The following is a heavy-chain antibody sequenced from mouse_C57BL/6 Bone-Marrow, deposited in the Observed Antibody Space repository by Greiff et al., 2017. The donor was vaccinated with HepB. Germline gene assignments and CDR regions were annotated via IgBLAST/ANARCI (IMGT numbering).Heavy chain of an antibody. CDR3: TKLLLRAWFAY. CDR1: GFNIKDYY. D-gene: IGHD1-1*01. Sequence: EVQLQQSGAELVRPGASVKLSCTASGFNIKDYYMHWVKQRPEQGLEWIGRIDPEDGDTEYAPKFQGKATMTADTSSNTAYLQLSSLTSEDTAVYYCTKLLLRAWFAYWGQGTLVTVSA. V-gene: IGHV14-1*01. CDR2: IDPEDGDT. J-gene: IGHJ3*01.